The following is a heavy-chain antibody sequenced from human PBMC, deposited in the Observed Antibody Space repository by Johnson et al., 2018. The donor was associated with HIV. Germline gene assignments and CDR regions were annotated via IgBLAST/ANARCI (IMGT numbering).Heavy chain of an antibody. Sequence: VQLVESGGGVVRPGGSLRLSCAASGFTFNDYCMSWVRQGPGKGLEWVSGINWNGGSTHYADSVKGRFTISRDNGQKSLARQMNSLRAEDTALYYCARDGYCSSSSCYHDAFDIWGQWTMVTVSS. CDR2: INWNGGST. CDR1: GFTFNDYC. J-gene: IGHJ3*02. V-gene: IGHV3-20*04. D-gene: IGHD2-2*03. CDR3: ARDGYCSSSSCYHDAFDI.